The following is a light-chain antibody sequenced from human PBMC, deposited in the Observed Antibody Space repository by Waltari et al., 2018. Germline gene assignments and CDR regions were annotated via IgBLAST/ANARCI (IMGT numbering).Light chain of an antibody. Sequence: DIQMTQSPSTLSASIGDRVTITCRASQTIGRRLAWYPQSPGTAPKLLIYDASSLESGVPSRFSGSGSGTEFTLTISSLHPHDLATFYCQQYNSHSPLTFGGGTKVEIK. V-gene: IGKV1-5*01. CDR3: QQYNSHSPLT. J-gene: IGKJ4*01. CDR1: QTIGRR. CDR2: DAS.